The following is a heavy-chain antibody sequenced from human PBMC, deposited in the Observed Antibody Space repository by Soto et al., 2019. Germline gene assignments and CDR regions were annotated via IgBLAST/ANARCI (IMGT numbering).Heavy chain of an antibody. CDR3: ARDSPYSSSWPYYYYYYGMDV. D-gene: IGHD6-13*01. CDR2: IYYSGST. V-gene: IGHV4-59*01. CDR1: GGSISSYY. J-gene: IGHJ6*02. Sequence: QVQLQESGPGLVKPSETLSLTCTVSGGSISSYYWSWIRQPPGKGLEWIGYIYYSGSTNYNPSLKSRVTISVDTSKNQFSLKLSSVTAADTAVYYCARDSPYSSSWPYYYYYYGMDVWGQGTTVTVSS.